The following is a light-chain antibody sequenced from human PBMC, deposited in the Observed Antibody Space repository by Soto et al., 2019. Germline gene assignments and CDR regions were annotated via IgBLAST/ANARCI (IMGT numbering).Light chain of an antibody. CDR2: LGS. CDR3: MQALQTPWT. Sequence: DIVMTQSPLSLPVTPGEPASIPCRSSQSLLHSNGFNYLDWYLQKPGQSPQLLIYLGSNRASGVPDRFSGSGSGTDFTLKISRVEAEDVAVYYCMQALQTPWTFGQGTKVDIK. CDR1: QSLLHSNGFNY. J-gene: IGKJ1*01. V-gene: IGKV2-28*01.